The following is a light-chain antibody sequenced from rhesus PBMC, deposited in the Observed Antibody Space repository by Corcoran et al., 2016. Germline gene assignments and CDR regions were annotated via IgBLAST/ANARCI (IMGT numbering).Light chain of an antibody. CDR2: GAS. CDR1: LSVSSS. Sequence: EIVMTQSPATLSLSPGERATLSCRASLSVSSSLAWYQQKPGQAPRLLIYGASRRAPGIPDRFSGSGSGKEVTLTIRSREPEDFAVYYCLQHSTWPLTFGGGTKVELK. J-gene: IGKJ4*01. V-gene: IGKV3-42*03. CDR3: LQHSTWPLT.